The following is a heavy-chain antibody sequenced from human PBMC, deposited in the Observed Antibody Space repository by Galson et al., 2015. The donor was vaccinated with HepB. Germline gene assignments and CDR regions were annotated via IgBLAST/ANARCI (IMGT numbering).Heavy chain of an antibody. J-gene: IGHJ4*02. CDR3: AVTGYSSSWGAGKAFDY. D-gene: IGHD6-13*01. CDR1: GYSFTSYW. Sequence: QSGAEMKKPGESLKISCKGSGYSFTSYWIGWVRQMPGKGLEWMGIIYPGDSDTRYSPSFQGQVTISADKSISTAYLQWSSLKASDTAMYYCAVTGYSSSWGAGKAFDYWGQGTLVTVSS. CDR2: IYPGDSDT. V-gene: IGHV5-51*01.